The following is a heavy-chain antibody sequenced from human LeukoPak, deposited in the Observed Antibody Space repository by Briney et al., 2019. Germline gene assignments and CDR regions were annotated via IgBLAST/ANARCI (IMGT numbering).Heavy chain of an antibody. D-gene: IGHD6-19*01. V-gene: IGHV4-59*08. J-gene: IGHJ4*02. CDR1: GGSISSYY. Sequence: PSETLSLTCTVSGGSISSYYWSWIRQPPGKGLEWIGYIYYSGSTNYNPSLKSRVTISVDTSKNRFSLKLSSVTAADTAVYYCARHCVRVPVAGTSYFDYWGQGTLVTVSS. CDR2: IYYSGST. CDR3: ARHCVRVPVAGTSYFDY.